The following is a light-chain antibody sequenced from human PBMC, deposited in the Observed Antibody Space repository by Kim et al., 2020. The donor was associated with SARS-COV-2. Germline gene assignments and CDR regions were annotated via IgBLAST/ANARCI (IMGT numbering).Light chain of an antibody. CDR1: QRISRAL. J-gene: IGKJ4*01. CDR2: GAS. Sequence: STGETATRSCRASQRISRALLAWYQQRPGQAPRLLMSGASIRATGIPDRFSGSGSGTDFTLTISRLETDDFAVYYCQQYGTTPLTFGGGTKVDIK. V-gene: IGKV3-20*01. CDR3: QQYGTTPLT.